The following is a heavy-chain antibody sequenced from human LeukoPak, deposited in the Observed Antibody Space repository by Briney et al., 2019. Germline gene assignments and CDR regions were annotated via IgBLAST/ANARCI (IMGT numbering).Heavy chain of an antibody. CDR2: MNPVSRGR. D-gene: IGHD4-17*01. Sequence: APLKVSCKASVYTFIDYYMHWVRQAPGQGLEWMGWMNPVSRGRNYAQKFLGRATMTADTSNTTVYMQPSSLTFDDTAVYYCAREGPTAATPLDLWGQGVLVTVSS. CDR3: AREGPTAATPLDL. V-gene: IGHV1-2*02. CDR1: VYTFIDYY. J-gene: IGHJ5*02.